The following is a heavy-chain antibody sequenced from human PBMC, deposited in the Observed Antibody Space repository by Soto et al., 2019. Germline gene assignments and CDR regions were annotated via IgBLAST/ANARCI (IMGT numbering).Heavy chain of an antibody. CDR3: ARYDYVWGSYYFDY. CDR1: GGSISSSSYY. CDR2: IYYSGST. Sequence: PSETLSLTCTVSGGSISSSSYYWGWIRQPPGKGLEWIGSIYYSGSTYYNPSLKSRVTISVDTSKNQFSLKLSSVTAADTAVYYCARYDYVWGSYYFDYWGQGTLVTVSS. V-gene: IGHV4-39*01. D-gene: IGHD3-16*01. J-gene: IGHJ4*02.